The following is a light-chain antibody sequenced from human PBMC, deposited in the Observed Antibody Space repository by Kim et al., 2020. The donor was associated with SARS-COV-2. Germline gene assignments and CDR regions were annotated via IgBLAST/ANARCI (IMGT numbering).Light chain of an antibody. J-gene: IGKJ4*01. Sequence: ASVGDRVTIACRASQGIRKDLAWYQQKPGAAPKLLIHDASNLQSGVPSRFSGSGSGTDFTLTINNLQPDDVATYYCLQEYDYPLTFGGGTKVDIK. CDR3: LQEYDYPLT. CDR2: DAS. CDR1: QGIRKD. V-gene: IGKV1-6*01.